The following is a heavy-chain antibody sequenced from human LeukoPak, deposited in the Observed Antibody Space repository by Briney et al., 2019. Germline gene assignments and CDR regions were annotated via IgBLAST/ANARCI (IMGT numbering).Heavy chain of an antibody. CDR3: ARVGYCSSTSCWSDAFDI. Sequence: ASVKVSCKASGYTFTSYGISWVRQAPGQGLEWMGWISAYNGNRNYAQKLQGRVTMTTDTSTSTAYMELRSLRSDDTAVYYCARVGYCSSTSCWSDAFDIWGQGTMVTVSS. CDR2: ISAYNGNR. V-gene: IGHV1-18*01. J-gene: IGHJ3*02. D-gene: IGHD2-2*01. CDR1: GYTFTSYG.